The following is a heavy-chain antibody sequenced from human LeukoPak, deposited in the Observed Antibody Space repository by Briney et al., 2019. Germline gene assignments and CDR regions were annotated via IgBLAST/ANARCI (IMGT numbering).Heavy chain of an antibody. CDR3: AREPYYDSSGYCLDY. Sequence: GGSLRLSGAASGFIFSDYYMSWIPQATGKGLEWVSYISSGGSSIYYADSVKGRFTISRDNAKNSLYLQMNSLRAEDTAVYYCAREPYYDSSGYCLDYWGQGTLVTVSS. V-gene: IGHV3-11*01. CDR2: ISSGGSSI. CDR1: GFIFSDYY. D-gene: IGHD3-22*01. J-gene: IGHJ4*02.